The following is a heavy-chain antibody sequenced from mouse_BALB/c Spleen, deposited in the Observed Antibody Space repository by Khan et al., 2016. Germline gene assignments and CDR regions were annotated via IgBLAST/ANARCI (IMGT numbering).Heavy chain of an antibody. Sequence: VLLKQSGAELVKPGASVKLSCTASGFNIKDTYMHWVKQRPEQGLEWIGKIDPANGNTKYDPNFQGKATITADTSSNTAYLQLSSLTSEDTAVYYCARAYYDYWFAYWGQGTLVTVSA. V-gene: IGHV14-3*02. CDR2: IDPANGNT. CDR1: GFNIKDTY. CDR3: ARAYYDYWFAY. J-gene: IGHJ3*01. D-gene: IGHD2-4*01.